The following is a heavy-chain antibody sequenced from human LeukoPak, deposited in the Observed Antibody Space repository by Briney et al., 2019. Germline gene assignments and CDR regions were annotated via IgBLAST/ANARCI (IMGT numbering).Heavy chain of an antibody. CDR3: ARQGNWNHAFDY. CDR1: GGSISSGGYY. J-gene: IGHJ4*02. CDR2: IYYSGST. V-gene: IGHV4-31*03. Sequence: PSETLSLTCTVSGGSISSGGYYWSWIRQHPGKGLEWIGYIYYSGSTYYNPSLKSRVTISVDTSKNQFSLKLSSVTAADTAVYYCARQGNWNHAFDYWGQGTLVTVSS. D-gene: IGHD1-1*01.